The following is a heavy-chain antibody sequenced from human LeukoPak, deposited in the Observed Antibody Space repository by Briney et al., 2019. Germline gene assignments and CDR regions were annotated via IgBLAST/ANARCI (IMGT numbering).Heavy chain of an antibody. V-gene: IGHV4-39*01. J-gene: IGHJ1*01. Sequence: KPSETLSLTCTVSGGSISSSSYYWGWIRQPPGKGLEWIGSIYYSGSTYYNPSPKSRVTISVDTSKNQFSLKLSSVTAADTAVYYCARGSWTHDSSGYLSRPYPNFQHWGQGTLVTVSS. CDR1: GGSISSSSYY. CDR3: ARGSWTHDSSGYLSRPYPNFQH. CDR2: IYYSGST. D-gene: IGHD3-22*01.